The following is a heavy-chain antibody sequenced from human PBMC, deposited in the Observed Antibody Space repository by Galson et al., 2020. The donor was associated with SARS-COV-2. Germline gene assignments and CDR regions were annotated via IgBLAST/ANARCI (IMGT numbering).Heavy chain of an antibody. CDR3: ARSTPYGDLNDY. V-gene: IGHV4-38-2*02. J-gene: IGHJ4*02. Sequence: SETLSLTCTASAYSINSGYYWGWIRQPQGKGLEWIGSIYHSGRTYYNPSVKSRVTISVDTSKNQFSLKLSSVTAADTAVYYCARSTPYGDLNDYWGQGTLVTVSS. CDR2: IYHSGRT. D-gene: IGHD4-17*01. CDR1: AYSINSGYY.